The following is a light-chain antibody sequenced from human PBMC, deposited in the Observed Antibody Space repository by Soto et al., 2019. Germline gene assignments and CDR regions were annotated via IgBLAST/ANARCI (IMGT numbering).Light chain of an antibody. J-gene: IGKJ5*01. CDR3: QQRSNWPIT. Sequence: EIVLTQSPGTLSLSPGERATPSCRASQSVSSSYLAWYQQKPGQAPRLLIYDASSRATGIPDRFSGSGSGTDFTLTISSLEPEDFALYYCQQRSNWPITFGQGTRLEVK. CDR1: QSVSSSY. V-gene: IGKV3D-20*02. CDR2: DAS.